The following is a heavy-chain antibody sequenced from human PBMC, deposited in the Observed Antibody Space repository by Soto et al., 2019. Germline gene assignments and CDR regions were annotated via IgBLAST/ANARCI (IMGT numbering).Heavy chain of an antibody. CDR3: ARGEPLRSFYYGMDL. J-gene: IGHJ6*02. Sequence: ASVKVSCKASGYTFTSYAVHWVRQAPGQRLECVGWINAGNGNTKYSQKFQGRVTITRDTSANTAYMELSSLGSEDTAVYYGARGEPLRSFYYGMDLWGQGTTVTVT. CDR2: INAGNGNT. V-gene: IGHV1-3*01. D-gene: IGHD1-1*01. CDR1: GYTFTSYA.